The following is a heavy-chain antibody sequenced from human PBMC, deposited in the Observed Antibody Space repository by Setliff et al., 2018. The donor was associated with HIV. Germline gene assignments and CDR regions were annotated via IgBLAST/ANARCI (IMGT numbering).Heavy chain of an antibody. D-gene: IGHD2-15*01. CDR1: GGSFSGYY. CDR2: INHSGRT. J-gene: IGHJ4*02. Sequence: LSLTCAVYGGSFSGYYWSWIRQSPGKGLEWIGEINHSGRTNYNPSLKSRVTISVDTSKNQFSLKLSSVTAADTAVYYCAGQDLAEVRWYYMDYWGQGALVTVSS. V-gene: IGHV4-34*01. CDR3: AGQDLAEVRWYYMDY.